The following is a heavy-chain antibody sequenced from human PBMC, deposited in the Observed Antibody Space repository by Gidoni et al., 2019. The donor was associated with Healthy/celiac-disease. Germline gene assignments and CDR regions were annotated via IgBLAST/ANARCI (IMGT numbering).Heavy chain of an antibody. D-gene: IGHD3-3*01. V-gene: IGHV3-11*06. CDR1: GFTFSDYY. J-gene: IGHJ4*02. CDR2: ISSISSYT. CDR3: ARVAVGYYDFWSGYLY. Sequence: QVQLVESGGGLVKPGGSLRLSCAASGFTFSDYYMSWIRQAPGKGLEWVSYISSISSYTNYADSVKGRFTISRDNAKNSLYLQMNSLRAEDTAVYYCARVAVGYYDFWSGYLYWGQGTLVTVSS.